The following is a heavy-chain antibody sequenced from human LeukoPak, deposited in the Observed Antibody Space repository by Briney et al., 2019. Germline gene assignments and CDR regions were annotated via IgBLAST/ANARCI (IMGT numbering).Heavy chain of an antibody. CDR1: GLIVSSNY. Sequence: GGSLRLSCAASGLIVSSNYMSWVRQAPGKGLEWVSILYSGGTAYYADSVKGRFTISRDSSENTVYLQMNSLRAEDTAVYYCARAATVTTIFDYWGQGALVTVSS. CDR2: LYSGGTA. CDR3: ARAATVTTIFDY. J-gene: IGHJ4*02. V-gene: IGHV3-66*01. D-gene: IGHD4-17*01.